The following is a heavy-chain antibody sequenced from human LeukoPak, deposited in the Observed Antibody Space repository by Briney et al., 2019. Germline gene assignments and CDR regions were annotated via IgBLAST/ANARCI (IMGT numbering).Heavy chain of an antibody. CDR1: GYTFTSYG. CDR3: ARESVATMVRDRYYYYYMDV. J-gene: IGHJ6*03. Sequence: ASVKVSCKASGYTFTSYGISWVRQAPGQGLEWMGWISAYNGNTNYAQKLQGRVTMTTDTSTSTAYIELRSLRSDDTAVYYCARESVATMVRDRYYYYYMDVWGKGTTVTVSS. D-gene: IGHD3-10*01. V-gene: IGHV1-18*01. CDR2: ISAYNGNT.